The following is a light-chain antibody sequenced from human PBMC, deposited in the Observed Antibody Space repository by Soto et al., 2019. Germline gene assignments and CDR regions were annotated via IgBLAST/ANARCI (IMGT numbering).Light chain of an antibody. CDR1: QSVSRSY. Sequence: DIVLTQSPGTLSLSPGDTATLSCRASQSVSRSYLAWYQQKPGQAPRLLIYGASIRATGIPARFSGSGSGTDFTLTISRLEPEDFAVYYCQQYGSSPLTFGGGTKVEIK. CDR2: GAS. J-gene: IGKJ4*01. CDR3: QQYGSSPLT. V-gene: IGKV3-20*01.